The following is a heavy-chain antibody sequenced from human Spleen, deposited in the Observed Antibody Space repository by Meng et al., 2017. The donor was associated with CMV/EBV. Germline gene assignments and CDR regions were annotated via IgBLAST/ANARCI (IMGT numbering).Heavy chain of an antibody. CDR1: GYTFSTYG. CDR2: ISAYNGNT. CDR3: ARVGNIRGGITIFGVGYLDY. V-gene: IGHV1-18*01. D-gene: IGHD3-3*01. J-gene: IGHJ4*02. Sequence: ASVKVSCKASGYTFSTYGISWVRQAPGQGLEWMGWISAYNGNTNYAQKFQGRVTMTTDTSTSTAYMELRSLRSDDTAVYYCARVGNIRGGITIFGVGYLDYWGRGTLVTVSS.